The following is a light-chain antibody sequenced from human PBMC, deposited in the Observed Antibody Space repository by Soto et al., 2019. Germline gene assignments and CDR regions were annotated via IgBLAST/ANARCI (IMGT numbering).Light chain of an antibody. Sequence: IVWTQSPATLSLPPGERATLSCRASQSISSYLAWYQQKPGQAPRLLIYDASTRATGIPARFSGSGSGTEFTLTISSLQSEDFAVYYCQQYKSWPPITFGQGTRLEI. CDR1: QSISSY. J-gene: IGKJ5*01. V-gene: IGKV3-11*01. CDR3: QQYKSWPPIT. CDR2: DAS.